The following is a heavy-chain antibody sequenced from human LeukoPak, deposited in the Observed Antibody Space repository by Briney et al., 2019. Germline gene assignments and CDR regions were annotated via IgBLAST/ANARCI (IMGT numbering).Heavy chain of an antibody. CDR3: ARRGYSSGWYYFDY. V-gene: IGHV4-59*01. Sequence: SETLSLTCTVSGGSISSDSWNWIRQPPGKGLEWIGYIHYSGSTNYNPSLKIRVTISIDTSKNQFSLKLSSVTAADTAVYYCARRGYSSGWYYFDYWGQGTLVTVSS. CDR1: GGSISSDS. D-gene: IGHD6-19*01. J-gene: IGHJ4*02. CDR2: IHYSGST.